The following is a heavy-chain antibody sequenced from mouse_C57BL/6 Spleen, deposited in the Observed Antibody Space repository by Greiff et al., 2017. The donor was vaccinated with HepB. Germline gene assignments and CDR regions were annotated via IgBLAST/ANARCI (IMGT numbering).Heavy chain of an antibody. CDR2: ISNGGGST. V-gene: IGHV5-12*01. Sequence: EVKLVESGGGLVQPGGSLKLSCAASGFTFSDYYMYWVRQTPEKRLEWVAYISNGGGSTYYPDTVKGRFTISRDNAKNTLYLQMSRLKSEDTAMYYCARGGGRGAMDYWGQGTSVTVSS. J-gene: IGHJ4*01. CDR1: GFTFSDYY. D-gene: IGHD1-1*02. CDR3: ARGGGRGAMDY.